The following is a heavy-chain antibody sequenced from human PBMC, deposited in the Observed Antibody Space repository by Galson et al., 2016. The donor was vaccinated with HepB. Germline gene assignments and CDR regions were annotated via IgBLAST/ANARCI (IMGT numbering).Heavy chain of an antibody. CDR2: IYYSGNT. CDR1: GGSITSYY. CDR3: ARAANYYDSGGYYKGAFDQ. J-gene: IGHJ4*02. D-gene: IGHD3-22*01. V-gene: IGHV4-59*01. Sequence: ETLSLTCIVSGGSITSYYWSWIRQPPGKGLEWIGFIYYSGNTNYKPSLKSRVSISVDTSKNQFSLKLSSVTAADTAVYYCARAANYYDSGGYYKGAFDQWGQGVLVTVSS.